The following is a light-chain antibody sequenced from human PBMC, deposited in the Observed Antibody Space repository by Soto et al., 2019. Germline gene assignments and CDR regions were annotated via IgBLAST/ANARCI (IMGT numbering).Light chain of an antibody. J-gene: IGLJ1*01. CDR2: DVS. Sequence: SALTQPASVSGSPGQSITISCTGTSSDVGGYNYVSWYQHHPGKAPKLIIYDVSNRPSGVFIRFSGSKSDNTASLTISGLQPEDEADYHCSSYTTSNTRQIVFGTGTKVTVL. CDR3: SSYTTSNTRQIV. CDR1: SSDVGGYNY. V-gene: IGLV2-14*03.